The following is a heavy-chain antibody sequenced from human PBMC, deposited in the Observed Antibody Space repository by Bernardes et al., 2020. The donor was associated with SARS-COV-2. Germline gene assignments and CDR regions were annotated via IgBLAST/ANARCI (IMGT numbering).Heavy chain of an antibody. D-gene: IGHD6-6*01. J-gene: IGHJ6*02. CDR1: GFTFSSYA. Sequence: GGSLRLSCAASGFTFSSYAMSWVRQAPGKGLEWVSAISGSGGSTYYADSVKGRFTISRDNSKNTLYLQMNSLRAEDTAVYYCAKDKWSIAARPRDYYYYYGMDVWGQGTTVTVSS. V-gene: IGHV3-23*01. CDR3: AKDKWSIAARPRDYYYYYGMDV. CDR2: ISGSGGST.